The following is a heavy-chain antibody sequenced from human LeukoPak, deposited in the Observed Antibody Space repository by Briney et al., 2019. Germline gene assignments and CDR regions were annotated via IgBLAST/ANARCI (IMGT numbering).Heavy chain of an antibody. CDR1: GGTFSSYA. Sequence: GSSVKVSCKASGGTFSSYAISWVRQAPGQGLEWMGGIIPIFGTANYAQKFQGRVTITADESTSTAYMELSSLRSEDTAVYYCARDRDSGYDMDAFDIWGQGTMVTVSS. J-gene: IGHJ3*02. V-gene: IGHV1-69*01. CDR2: IIPIFGTA. D-gene: IGHD5-12*01. CDR3: ARDRDSGYDMDAFDI.